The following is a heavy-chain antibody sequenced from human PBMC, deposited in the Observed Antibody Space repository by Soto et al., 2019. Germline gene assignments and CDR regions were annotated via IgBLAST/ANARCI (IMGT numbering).Heavy chain of an antibody. J-gene: IGHJ4*02. V-gene: IGHV4-61*01. CDR2: IYYSGST. CDR1: GGSVSSGSYY. D-gene: IGHD6-6*01. CDR3: ARDAGSYSSSSGTFGY. Sequence: PSETLSLTCTVSGGSVSSGSYYWSWIRQPPGKGLEWIGYIYYSGSTNYNPSLKSRVTISVDTSKNQFSLKLSSVTAADTAVYYCARDAGSYSSSSGTFGYWGQGTLVTVSS.